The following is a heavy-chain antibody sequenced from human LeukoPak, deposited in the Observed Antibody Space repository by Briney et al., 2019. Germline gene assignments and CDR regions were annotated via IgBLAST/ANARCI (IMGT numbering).Heavy chain of an antibody. D-gene: IGHD5-18*01. J-gene: IGHJ4*02. Sequence: ASVKVSCKASGYTFTTYYMHWVRQAPGKGLEWMGGFDPEDGETIYAQKFQGRVTMTEDTSTDTAYMELSSLRSEDTAVYYCATWTRYSYGYDYWGQGTLVTVSS. CDR1: GYTFTTYY. V-gene: IGHV1-24*01. CDR2: FDPEDGET. CDR3: ATWTRYSYGYDY.